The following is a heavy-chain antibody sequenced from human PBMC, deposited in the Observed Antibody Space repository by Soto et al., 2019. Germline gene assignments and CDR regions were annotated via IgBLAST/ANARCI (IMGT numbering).Heavy chain of an antibody. CDR3: ARDVVVSPYDHSSGFPTYGMDV. CDR1: GGSFSGYY. Sequence: KPSETLSLTCAVYGGSFSGYYWSWIRQPPGKGLEWIGEINHSGSTNYNPSLKSRVTISVDTSKNQFSLKLSSVTAADTAVYYCARDVVVSPYDHSSGFPTYGMDVWGQGTTVTVSS. D-gene: IGHD3-22*01. V-gene: IGHV4-34*01. CDR2: INHSGST. J-gene: IGHJ6*02.